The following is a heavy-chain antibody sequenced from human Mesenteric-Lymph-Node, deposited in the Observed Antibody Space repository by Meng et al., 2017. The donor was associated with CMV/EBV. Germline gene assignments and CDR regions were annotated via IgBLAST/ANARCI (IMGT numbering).Heavy chain of an antibody. V-gene: IGHV3-30*02. CDR1: GFSFSTYG. Sequence: GGSLRLSCAASGFSFSTYGMHWVHQAPGKGLEWVAYIRSDGGKTVYADSVKGRFTISRDNSKNTLYLQMNSLRPEDTAVYYCAKDDYGGTTLDYWGQGTLVTVSS. J-gene: IGHJ4*02. CDR3: AKDDYGGTTLDY. CDR2: IRSDGGKT. D-gene: IGHD4-23*01.